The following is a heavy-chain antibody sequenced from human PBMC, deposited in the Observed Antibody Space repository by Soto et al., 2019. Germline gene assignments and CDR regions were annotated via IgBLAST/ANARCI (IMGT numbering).Heavy chain of an antibody. V-gene: IGHV1-18*01. D-gene: IGHD3-16*01. CDR1: GYIFVNYG. Sequence: QVQLVQSGDEVRKPGSSVKISCKASGYIFVNYGIAWVRQAPGQGLEWMGWISPYSGNTHYASKAQGRLTMTTDTVTGTPDQDPRSLSAADRAMYYCSMVDNYVTPAPRDVWGQGAT. J-gene: IGHJ6*02. CDR3: SMVDNYVTPAPRDV. CDR2: ISPYSGNT.